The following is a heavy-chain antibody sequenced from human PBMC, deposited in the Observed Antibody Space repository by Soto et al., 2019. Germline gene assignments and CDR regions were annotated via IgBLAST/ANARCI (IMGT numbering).Heavy chain of an antibody. J-gene: IGHJ5*02. D-gene: IGHD4-17*01. CDR3: ARDYGGNSGWFDP. Sequence: QVQLVQSGAEVKKPGASVKVSCKSSGYTFTSYDLNWVRQAPGQGLEWLGWMNPNSGDTGYAQKFQGRVTMTRDTSINTAYMGLSGLTSEDTAVYFCARDYGGNSGWFDPWGQGTLVTVSS. CDR1: GYTFTSYD. V-gene: IGHV1-8*01. CDR2: MNPNSGDT.